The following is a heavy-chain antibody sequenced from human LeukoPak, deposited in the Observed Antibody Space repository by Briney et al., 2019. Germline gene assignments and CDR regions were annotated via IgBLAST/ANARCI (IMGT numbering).Heavy chain of an antibody. D-gene: IGHD2-2*01. Sequence: SETLSLTCAVYDGSFSGYYWSWIRQPPGKGLEWIGEINHSGSTNYNPSLKSRVTISVDTSKNQFSLKLSSVTAADTAVYYCARLSTPRGYYYYYMDVGGKGTTVTISS. CDR1: DGSFSGYY. CDR3: ARLSTPRGYYYYYMDV. J-gene: IGHJ6*03. V-gene: IGHV4-34*01. CDR2: INHSGST.